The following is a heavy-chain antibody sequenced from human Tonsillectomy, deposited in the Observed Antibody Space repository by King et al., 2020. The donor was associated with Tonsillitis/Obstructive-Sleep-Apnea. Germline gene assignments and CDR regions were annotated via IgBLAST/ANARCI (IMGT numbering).Heavy chain of an antibody. J-gene: IGHJ4*02. CDR2: IIPIFVTA. Sequence: QLVQSGAEVKKPGSSVKVSCKASGGTFSSYAISWVRQGPGQGLDGLGGIIPIFVTANYAQKFQGRVTITADESTSTAYMELSSLRSEDTAVYYCARARRYCSGTNCYRDFDYWGQGTLVTVSS. CDR3: ARARRYCSGTNCYRDFDY. CDR1: GGTFSSYA. D-gene: IGHD2-2*01. V-gene: IGHV1-69*12.